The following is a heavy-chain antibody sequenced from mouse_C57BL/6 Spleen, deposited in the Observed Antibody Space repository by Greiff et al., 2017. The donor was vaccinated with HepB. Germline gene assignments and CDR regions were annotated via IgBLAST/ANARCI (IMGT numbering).Heavy chain of an antibody. J-gene: IGHJ4*01. D-gene: IGHD1-1*01. V-gene: IGHV14-1*01. CDR1: GFNIKDYY. CDR3: TTGLLRDYYAMDY. Sequence: VQLQQSGAELVRPGASVKLSCTASGFNIKDYYMHWVKQRPEQGLEWIGRIDPEDGDTEYAPKFQGKATMTADTSSNTAYLQLSSLTSEDTAVYYCTTGLLRDYYAMDYWGQGTSVTVSS. CDR2: IDPEDGDT.